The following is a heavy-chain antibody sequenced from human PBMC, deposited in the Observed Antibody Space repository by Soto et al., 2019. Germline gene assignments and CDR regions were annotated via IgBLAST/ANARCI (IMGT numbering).Heavy chain of an antibody. CDR3: AKGAVDDYISWFDP. D-gene: IGHD4-4*01. CDR2: ISWNSGSI. CDR1: GFTFDDYA. Sequence: GGSLRLSCAASGFTFDDYAMHWVRQAPGKGLEWVSGISWNSGSIGYADSVKGRFTISRDNAKNSLYLQMSSLRAEDTALYYCAKGAVDDYISWFDPWGQGTLVTVSS. V-gene: IGHV3-9*01. J-gene: IGHJ5*02.